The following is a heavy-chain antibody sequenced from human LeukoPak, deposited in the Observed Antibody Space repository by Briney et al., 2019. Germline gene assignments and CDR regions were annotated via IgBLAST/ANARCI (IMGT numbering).Heavy chain of an antibody. CDR3: ARAGYYYYYMDV. CDR2: IHTDQTIQ. CDR1: GFTFSGFG. Sequence: GGSLRLSCAASGFTFSGFGMHWVRQAPGEGLEWVAYIHTDQTIQYYADSVKGRFTISRDNAKNSLYLQMTSLRAEDTAVYYCARAGYYYYYMDVWGKGTTVTVSS. V-gene: IGHV3-30*02. J-gene: IGHJ6*03.